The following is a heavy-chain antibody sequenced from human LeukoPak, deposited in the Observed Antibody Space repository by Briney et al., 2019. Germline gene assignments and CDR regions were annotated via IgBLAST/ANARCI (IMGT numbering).Heavy chain of an antibody. Sequence: PVGSLRLSCAASGFTFSSYSMNWVRQAPGKGLEWVSSISSSSSYKYYADSVKGRFTISRDNAKNSLYLQMNSLRAEDTAVYYCARDFRLEQFDYWGQGTMVTVSS. D-gene: IGHD1/OR15-1a*01. V-gene: IGHV3-21*01. J-gene: IGHJ4*02. CDR3: ARDFRLEQFDY. CDR1: GFTFSSYS. CDR2: ISSSSSYK.